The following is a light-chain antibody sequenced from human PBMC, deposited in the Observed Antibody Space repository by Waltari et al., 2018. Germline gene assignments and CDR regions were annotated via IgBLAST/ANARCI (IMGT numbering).Light chain of an antibody. CDR2: WAS. J-gene: IGKJ1*01. Sequence: DIVMTQNPDSLALSLGERATIHCQSSQSLLYSHNSKNYLAWFQQKPGQPPRLLIYWASARDSGVPERFSGSGSGTDFTLTISSLQAEDVAIYYCQQYYSFPRTFGRGTKVEVK. CDR1: QSLLYSHNSKNY. V-gene: IGKV4-1*01. CDR3: QQYYSFPRT.